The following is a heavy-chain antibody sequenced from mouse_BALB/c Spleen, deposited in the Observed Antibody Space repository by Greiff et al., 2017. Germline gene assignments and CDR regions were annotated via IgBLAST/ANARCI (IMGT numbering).Heavy chain of an antibody. CDR1: GYTFTDYE. CDR2: IDPETGGT. CDR3: TRLGRGAY. J-gene: IGHJ3*01. V-gene: IGHV1-15*01. D-gene: IGHD4-1*01. Sequence: VQRVESGAELVRPGASVTLSCKASGYTFTDYEMHWVKQTPVHGLEWIGAIDPETGGTAYNQKFKGKATLTADKSSSTAYMELRSLTSEDSAVYYCTRLGRGAYWGQGTLVTVSA.